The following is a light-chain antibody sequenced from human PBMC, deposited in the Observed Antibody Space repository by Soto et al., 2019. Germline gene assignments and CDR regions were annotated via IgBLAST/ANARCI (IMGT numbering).Light chain of an antibody. Sequence: DIQMTQSPSPLSASVGDRVTISCRASQSISSYLNWYQQKPGKAPKLLIYAASSLQSGVPSRFSGSGSETGFTLTISSLQPEDFATYYCQQSYSTPQTFGQGTKVDIK. CDR3: QQSYSTPQT. CDR1: QSISSY. J-gene: IGKJ1*01. CDR2: AAS. V-gene: IGKV1-39*01.